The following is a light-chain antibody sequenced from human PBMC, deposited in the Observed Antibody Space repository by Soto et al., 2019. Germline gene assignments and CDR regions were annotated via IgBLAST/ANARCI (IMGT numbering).Light chain of an antibody. Sequence: EIVLTQSPATLSLSPGERATLSCRASRSVTTFLAWYQQKPGQAPRLLLYDASKRATGVPTRFSGSGSGTDFTLTISGLEPEDFAVYYCQQRTNWPLTFGGGTKVERK. CDR2: DAS. CDR3: QQRTNWPLT. V-gene: IGKV3-11*01. CDR1: RSVTTF. J-gene: IGKJ4*01.